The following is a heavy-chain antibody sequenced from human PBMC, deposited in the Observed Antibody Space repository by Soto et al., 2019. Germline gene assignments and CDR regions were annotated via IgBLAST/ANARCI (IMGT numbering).Heavy chain of an antibody. V-gene: IGHV1-69*02. CDR1: GGTFSSYT. CDR3: ARVNKEYQPHVTSWIDP. D-gene: IGHD2-2*01. CDR2: IIPIHGIA. J-gene: IGHJ5*02. Sequence: ASVKVSCKASGGTFSSYTISWVRQAPGQGLEWMGRIIPIHGIANYAQNFQGRVTITADKSTSTAYMQLSSLKSEDTAMYYCARVNKEYQPHVTSWIDPWGQGTLVTVSS.